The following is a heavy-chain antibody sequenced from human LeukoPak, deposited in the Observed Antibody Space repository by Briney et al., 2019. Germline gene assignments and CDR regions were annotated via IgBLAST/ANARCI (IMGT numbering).Heavy chain of an antibody. V-gene: IGHV4-39*01. CDR2: RST. J-gene: IGHJ5*02. D-gene: IGHD5-12*01. CDR3: ARGLTRGYTYGGCFDP. CDR1: GGSISSSDYY. Sequence: SETLSLTCTVSGGSISSSDYYWGWIRQPPGTGLEWIASRSTYYSPSLKSGVTISVDTSKNQFSLKLRSVTATDTAVYYCARGLTRGYTYGGCFDPWGQGTLVTVSS.